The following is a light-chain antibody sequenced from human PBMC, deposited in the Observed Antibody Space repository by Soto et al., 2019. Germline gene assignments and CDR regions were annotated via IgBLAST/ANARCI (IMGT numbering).Light chain of an antibody. CDR1: QFVSSKS. CDR2: DTS. CDR3: QQYDTSPIT. Sequence: DIVLTQSPGTLSLSPGESATLLCRASQFVSSKSLAWYQQKPGQAPRLLIFDTSTRATGIPDRFSGSGSGTDFTLTISPLEPEDFAVYFCQQYDTSPITFGQGTRLDIK. V-gene: IGKV3-20*01. J-gene: IGKJ5*01.